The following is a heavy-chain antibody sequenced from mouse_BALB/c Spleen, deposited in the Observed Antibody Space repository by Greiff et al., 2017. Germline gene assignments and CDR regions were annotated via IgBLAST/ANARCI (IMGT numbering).Heavy chain of an antibody. V-gene: IGHV3-1*02. CDR2: IHYSGST. CDR1: GYSITSGYS. J-gene: IGHJ2*01. Sequence: VQLKQSGPDLVKPSQSLSLTCTVTGYSITSGYSWHWIRQLPGNKLEWMGYIHYSGSTNYNPSFKSRITITRDTSKNQIFLQLNSVTTEDTATYYCARLGVLFDYWGQGTTLTVSS. CDR3: ARLGVLFDY.